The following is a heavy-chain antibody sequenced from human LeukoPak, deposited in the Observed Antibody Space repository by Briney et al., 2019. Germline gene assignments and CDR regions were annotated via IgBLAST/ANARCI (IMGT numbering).Heavy chain of an antibody. CDR3: ARDPSGGIVGAIGDY. CDR2: ISSNGGST. Sequence: GGSLRLSCAASGFTFSSYAMHWVRQAPGKGLEYVSAISSNGGSTYYANSVKGRFTISRDNSKNTLYLQMGSLRAEDMAVYYCARDPSGGIVGAIGDYWGQGTLVTVSS. D-gene: IGHD1-26*01. J-gene: IGHJ4*02. CDR1: GFTFSSYA. V-gene: IGHV3-64*01.